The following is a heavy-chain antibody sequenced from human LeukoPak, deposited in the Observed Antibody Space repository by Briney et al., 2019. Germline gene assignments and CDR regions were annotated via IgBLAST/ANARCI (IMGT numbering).Heavy chain of an antibody. V-gene: IGHV4-34*01. D-gene: IGHD3-16*01. CDR3: ARGQWLAPLGY. CDR2: INRSGST. J-gene: IGHJ4*02. CDR1: GGSFSGYY. Sequence: PSETLSLTCAVYGGSFSGYYWSWIRQPPGKGLEWIGEINRSGSTNYNPSLKSRVTISVDTSKNQFSLKLSSVTAADTAVYYCARGQWLAPLGYWGQGTLVTVSS.